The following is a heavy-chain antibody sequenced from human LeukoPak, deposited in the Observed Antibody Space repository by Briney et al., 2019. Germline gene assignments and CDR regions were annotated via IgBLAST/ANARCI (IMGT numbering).Heavy chain of an antibody. CDR3: AREYSSSSSYFDY. CDR2: IWYDGSNK. CDR1: GXTFSSYG. J-gene: IGHJ4*02. D-gene: IGHD6-6*01. Sequence: GGSLRLSCAASGXTFSSYGMHWVRQAPGKGLEWVAVIWYDGSNKYYADSVKGRFTISRDNSKNTLYLQMNSLRAEDTAVYYCAREYSSSSSYFDYWGQGTLVTVSS. V-gene: IGHV3-33*01.